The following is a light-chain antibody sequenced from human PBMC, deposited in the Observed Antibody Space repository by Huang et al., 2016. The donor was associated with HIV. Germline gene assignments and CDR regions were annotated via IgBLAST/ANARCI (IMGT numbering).Light chain of an antibody. CDR1: QSVSSN. CDR2: GAS. Sequence: EIVMTQSPATLSVSPGERATLSCRASQSVSSNLACYQQKPGQAPRFLLYGASTRATGIPARFSGSGSGTEFTLTISSLQSEDFAVYYCQQYNNWPPLTFGGGTKVEIK. J-gene: IGKJ4*01. CDR3: QQYNNWPPLT. V-gene: IGKV3-15*01.